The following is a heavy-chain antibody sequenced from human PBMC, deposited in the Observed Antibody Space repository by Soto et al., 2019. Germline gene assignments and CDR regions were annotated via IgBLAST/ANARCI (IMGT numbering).Heavy chain of an antibody. CDR3: ASEYYYDSSGYYYRSFDY. V-gene: IGHV4-31*03. J-gene: IGHJ4*02. CDR1: GGSIISGGYY. D-gene: IGHD3-22*01. CDR2: IYYSGST. Sequence: PSETLSLTCTVSGGSIISGGYYWIWIRQHPGKGLEWIGYIYYSGSTYYNPSLKSRVTISVDTSKNQFSLKLSSVTAADTAVYYCASEYYYDSSGYYYRSFDYWGQGTLVTVSS.